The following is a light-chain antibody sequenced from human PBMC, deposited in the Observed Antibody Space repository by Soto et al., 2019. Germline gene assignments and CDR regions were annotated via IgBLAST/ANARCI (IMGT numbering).Light chain of an antibody. CDR1: QTIGTY. CDR3: QQSYNTTLT. Sequence: IEVTQSPSSLAASLGDRVTITCRASQTIGTYVNWYRQKSGAAPELLIYDASTLQSGVPSRFRGGASGTDFTLTISSLQLGDFATYYCQQSYNTTLTFGQGTKVDIK. CDR2: DAS. V-gene: IGKV1-39*01. J-gene: IGKJ1*01.